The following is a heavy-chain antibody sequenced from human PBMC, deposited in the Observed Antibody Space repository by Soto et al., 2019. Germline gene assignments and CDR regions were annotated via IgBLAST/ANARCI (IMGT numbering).Heavy chain of an antibody. V-gene: IGHV3-7*01. J-gene: IGHJ6*03. D-gene: IGHD5-12*01. Sequence: GGSLRLSCAASGFTFSSYWMSWVRQAPGKGLGWVANIKQDGSEKYYVDSVKGRFTISRDNAKNSLYLQMNSLRAEDTAVYYCARDRGYSGYDYYYYYMDVWGKGTTVTVSS. CDR2: IKQDGSEK. CDR1: GFTFSSYW. CDR3: ARDRGYSGYDYYYYYMDV.